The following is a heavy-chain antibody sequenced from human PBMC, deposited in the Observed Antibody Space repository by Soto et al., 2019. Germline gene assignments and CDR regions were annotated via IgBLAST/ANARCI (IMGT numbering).Heavy chain of an antibody. D-gene: IGHD6-19*01. J-gene: IGHJ4*02. CDR2: IYHSGST. Sequence: QLQLQESGSGLVKPSQTLSLTCAVSGGSISSGGYSWTWIRRPQGKGLGWIGYIYHSGSTYYNPSLKSRVTISVDRSKNQFSLKLSSVTAADTAVYYCARAGGLGAVAVDYWGQGTLVTVSS. CDR3: ARAGGLGAVAVDY. V-gene: IGHV4-30-2*01. CDR1: GGSISSGGYS.